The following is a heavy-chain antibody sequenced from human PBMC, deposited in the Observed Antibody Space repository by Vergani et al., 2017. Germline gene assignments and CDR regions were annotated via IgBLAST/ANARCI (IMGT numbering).Heavy chain of an antibody. V-gene: IGHV4-30-4*08. CDR1: GGSISSGDYH. CDR3: ARASGSYPASYCMDV. Sequence: QVQLHESGPGLVKPSQTLSLTCTVSGGSISSGDYHWSSICQPAGKGPEWIGYIYYSGSTHYNRSLESRVTISVDTSKNQFSLERSSVTAAATAVYYCARASGSYPASYCMDVWGQGTTVTVSS. J-gene: IGHJ6*02. D-gene: IGHD1-26*01. CDR2: IYYSGST.